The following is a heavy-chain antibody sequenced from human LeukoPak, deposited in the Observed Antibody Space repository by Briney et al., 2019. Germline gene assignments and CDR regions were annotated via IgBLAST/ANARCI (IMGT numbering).Heavy chain of an antibody. CDR2: ISYDGSNK. V-gene: IGHV3-30-3*01. D-gene: IGHD2-2*02. Sequence: QAGGSLRLSCAASGFTFSSYAMYWVRQAPGKGLEWVAVISYDGSNKYYADSVKGRFTISRDNSKNTLYLQMNSLRAEDTAVYYCARDFGIVVVPAAIRPLYYYYGMDVWGQGTTVTVSS. J-gene: IGHJ6*02. CDR3: ARDFGIVVVPAAIRPLYYYYGMDV. CDR1: GFTFSSYA.